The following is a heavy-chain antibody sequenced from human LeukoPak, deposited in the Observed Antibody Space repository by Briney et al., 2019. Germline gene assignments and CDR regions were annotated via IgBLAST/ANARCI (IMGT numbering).Heavy chain of an antibody. CDR3: ARVGTGYYYDSSGYIT. Sequence: PSETLSLTCAVYGGSFSGYYWSWIRQPPGKGLEWIGEINHSGSTNYNPSLKSRVTISVDTSKNQFSLKLSSVTAADTAVYYCARVGTGYYYDSSGYITWGQGTLVTVSS. V-gene: IGHV4-34*01. CDR1: GGSFSGYY. J-gene: IGHJ5*02. D-gene: IGHD3-22*01. CDR2: INHSGST.